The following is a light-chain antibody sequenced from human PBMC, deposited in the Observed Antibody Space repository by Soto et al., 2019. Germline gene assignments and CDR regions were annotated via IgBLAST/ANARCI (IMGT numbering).Light chain of an antibody. Sequence: QSALTQPASVSGSPGQSITISCTGTSSDVASYNYVSWYQQHPGKAPKLMIYEVSNRPSGVSNRFSGSKSGNTASLTISGLQAEDEAYYYCSSYTSSNTWVFGGGTQLTVL. CDR2: EVS. V-gene: IGLV2-14*01. CDR3: SSYTSSNTWV. J-gene: IGLJ3*02. CDR1: SSDVASYNY.